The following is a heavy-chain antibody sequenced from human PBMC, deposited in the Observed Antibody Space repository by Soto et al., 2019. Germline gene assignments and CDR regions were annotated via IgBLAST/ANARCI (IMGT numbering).Heavy chain of an antibody. Sequence: GGSLRLSCAASGFTFSNAWMSWVRQAPGKGLEWVGRIKSKTDGGTTDYAAPVKGRFTISRDDSKNTLYLQMNSLKTEDTAVYYCTSQISITMIVVVTLDAFDIWGQGTMVTVSS. D-gene: IGHD3-22*01. CDR1: GFTFSNAW. V-gene: IGHV3-15*01. CDR2: IKSKTDGGTT. J-gene: IGHJ3*02. CDR3: TSQISITMIVVVTLDAFDI.